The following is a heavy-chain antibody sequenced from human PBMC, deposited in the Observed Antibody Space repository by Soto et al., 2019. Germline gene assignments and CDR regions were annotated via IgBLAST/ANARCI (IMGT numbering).Heavy chain of an antibody. D-gene: IGHD2-2*01. V-gene: IGHV3-23*01. Sequence: EERLLESGGGLVQPGGSLRLSCAASGFTFSNYAMSWVRQAPGKGLEWVAGISGRGVSTFYADFVRGRFTISRDNVKNTLSLQMNSLRPEDTAVYYCAKDSGYQLPDNYFYYGLDVWGQGTTVTVSS. J-gene: IGHJ6*02. CDR2: ISGRGVST. CDR1: GFTFSNYA. CDR3: AKDSGYQLPDNYFYYGLDV.